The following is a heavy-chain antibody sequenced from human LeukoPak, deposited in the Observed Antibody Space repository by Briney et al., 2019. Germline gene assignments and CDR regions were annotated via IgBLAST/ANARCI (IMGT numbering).Heavy chain of an antibody. D-gene: IGHD4-11*01. J-gene: IGHJ4*02. CDR3: ATFQTTPDY. V-gene: IGHV4-4*07. CDR2: IYTSGST. CDR1: GGSLSSYY. Sequence: SETLSLTCTVSGGSLSSYYCSWIRQPAGKGLEWIGRIYTSGSTNYNPSLKRRVTVSVDTSKNQFSLKLSSVTAADTAVYYCATFQTTPDYWGQGTLVTVSS.